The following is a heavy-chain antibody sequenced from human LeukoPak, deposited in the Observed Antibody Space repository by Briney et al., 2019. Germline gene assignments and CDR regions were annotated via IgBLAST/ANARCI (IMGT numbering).Heavy chain of an antibody. Sequence: GGSLRLSCTASGFTFSGSAVHWVRQASGKGLEWLGRIESKATNYATVYSASVEGRFTISRDDSKNTAFLQMNSLKTEDTAMYYCTRHLDGISAYDYWGQGSLVTVSS. D-gene: IGHD6-13*01. CDR1: GFTFSGSA. CDR2: IESKATNYAT. V-gene: IGHV3-73*01. J-gene: IGHJ4*02. CDR3: TRHLDGISAYDY.